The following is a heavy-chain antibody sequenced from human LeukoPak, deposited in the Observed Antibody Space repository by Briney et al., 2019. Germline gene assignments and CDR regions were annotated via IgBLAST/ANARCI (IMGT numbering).Heavy chain of an antibody. Sequence: PSETLSLTCTVSGGSITSGTYYWTWIRHHPGKGLEWIGYIYSSGDTQYNPSLRSRVTMSVDTSKSQFSLKLSSVTAADTAVYYCARARGRLLLVDYWGQGTLVTVSS. D-gene: IGHD2-15*01. CDR2: IYSSGDT. J-gene: IGHJ4*02. V-gene: IGHV4-31*03. CDR3: ARARGRLLLVDY. CDR1: GGSITSGTYY.